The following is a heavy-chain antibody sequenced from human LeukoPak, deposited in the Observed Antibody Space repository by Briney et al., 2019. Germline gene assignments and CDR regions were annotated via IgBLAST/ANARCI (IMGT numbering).Heavy chain of an antibody. CDR2: IYSGGST. CDR3: ARERYSSGWYPDY. V-gene: IGHV3-53*01. D-gene: IGHD6-19*01. Sequence: GGSLRLSCAASGFTVSSNYMSWVRQDPGKGLEWVSVIYSGGSTYYADSVKGRFTISRDNSKNTLYLQMNSLRAEDTAVYYCARERYSSGWYPDYWGQGTLVTVSS. J-gene: IGHJ4*02. CDR1: GFTVSSNY.